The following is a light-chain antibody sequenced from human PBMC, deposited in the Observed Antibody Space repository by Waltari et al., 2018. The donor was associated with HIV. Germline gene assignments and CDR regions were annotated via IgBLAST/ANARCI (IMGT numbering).Light chain of an antibody. V-gene: IGKV2-28*01. CDR2: LGS. CDR3: MQSLEIPHT. J-gene: IGKJ2*01. CDR1: QSLLHSDGYNF. Sequence: IVMTQSPLSLPVTPGEPATISCRSGQSLLHSDGYNFLDWYLQRPGQPPQRLFYLGSHRAPVVPTRFTGSGSDTNFILNITRVEADDVGVYLCMQSLEIPHTFGQGTRVEI.